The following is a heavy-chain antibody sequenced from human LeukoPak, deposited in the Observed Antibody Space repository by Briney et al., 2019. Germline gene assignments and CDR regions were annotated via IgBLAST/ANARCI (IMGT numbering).Heavy chain of an antibody. Sequence: NPSETLSLTCTVSGGSISSSSYYWGWIRQPPGKGLEWIGSIYYSGSTYYNPSLKSRATISVDTSKNQFSLKLSSVTAADTAVYYCARVVGGATIVGWFDPWGQGTLVTVSS. CDR2: IYYSGST. V-gene: IGHV4-39*07. CDR1: GGSISSSSYY. J-gene: IGHJ5*02. D-gene: IGHD1-26*01. CDR3: ARVVGGATIVGWFDP.